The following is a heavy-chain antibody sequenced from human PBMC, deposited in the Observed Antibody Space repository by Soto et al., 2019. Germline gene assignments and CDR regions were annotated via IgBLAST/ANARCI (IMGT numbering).Heavy chain of an antibody. J-gene: IGHJ4*02. CDR1: GFTFSIYS. Sequence: EVQLVESGGGLVQPGGSLRLSCAASGFTFSIYSMNWVRQAPGKGLEWVSYISSSSSTIYYADSVKGRFTISRDNAKNPLYLQMHSLRGEDTAVYYCARGAPTGVWFLFGYWGQGSLVTVSS. CDR2: ISSSSSTI. V-gene: IGHV3-48*01. CDR3: ARGAPTGVWFLFGY. D-gene: IGHD3-10*01.